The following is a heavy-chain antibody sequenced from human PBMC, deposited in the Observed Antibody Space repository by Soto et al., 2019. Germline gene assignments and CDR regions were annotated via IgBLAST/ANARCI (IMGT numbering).Heavy chain of an antibody. V-gene: IGHV3-23*01. CDR1: GFTLTNYA. J-gene: IGHJ4*02. Sequence: GGSLRLSCAASGFTLTNYAMNWVRQATGEGLQRVSLSTHDCAYTLNADSVNYRLTSFRDNSKNSLNLHNISLSVEDTATYSCARASGRRYPESRVFDFWGQGTRVTVSS. D-gene: IGHD3-10*01. CDR2: STHDCAYT. CDR3: ARASGRRYPESRVFDF.